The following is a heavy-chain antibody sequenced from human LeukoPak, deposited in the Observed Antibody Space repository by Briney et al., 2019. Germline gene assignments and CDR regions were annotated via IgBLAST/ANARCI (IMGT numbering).Heavy chain of an antibody. V-gene: IGHV4-38-2*02. CDR3: ARGSGWLKKAYYFDY. J-gene: IGHJ4*02. D-gene: IGHD5-12*01. Sequence: SETLSLTCTVSGYCISSGYYWGWIRQPPGKGLEWIGSIYHSGSTYYNPSLKSRVTISVDTSKNQFSLKLSSVTAADTAVYYCARGSGWLKKAYYFDYWGQGTLVTVSS. CDR2: IYHSGST. CDR1: GYCISSGYY.